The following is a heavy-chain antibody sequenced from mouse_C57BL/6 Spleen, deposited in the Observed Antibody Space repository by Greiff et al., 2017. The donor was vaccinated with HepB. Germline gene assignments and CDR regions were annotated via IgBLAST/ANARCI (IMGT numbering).Heavy chain of an antibody. CDR3: ARSWAYSNYPWFAY. V-gene: IGHV1-80*01. Sequence: QVQLQQSGAELVKPGASVKISCKASGYAFSSYWMNWVKQRPGKGLEWIGQIYPGDGDTNYNGKFKGKATLTADKSSSTAYMQLSSLTSEDSAFYFCARSWAYSNYPWFAYWGQGTLVTVSA. J-gene: IGHJ3*01. CDR1: GYAFSSYW. CDR2: IYPGDGDT. D-gene: IGHD2-5*01.